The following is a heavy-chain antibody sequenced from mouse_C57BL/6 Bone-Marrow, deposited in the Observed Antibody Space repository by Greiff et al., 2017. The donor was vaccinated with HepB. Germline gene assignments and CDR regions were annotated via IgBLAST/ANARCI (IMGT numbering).Heavy chain of an antibody. V-gene: IGHV1-64*01. D-gene: IGHD4-1*01. Sequence: QVQLKESGAELMKPGASVKLSCKASGYTFTSYWMHWVKQRPGQGLEWIGMIHPNSGSTNYNEKFKSKATLTVDKSSSTAYMQLSSLTSEDSAVYYCARGVGLYFDYWGQGTTLTVSS. CDR1: GYTFTSYW. CDR2: IHPNSGST. J-gene: IGHJ2*01. CDR3: ARGVGLYFDY.